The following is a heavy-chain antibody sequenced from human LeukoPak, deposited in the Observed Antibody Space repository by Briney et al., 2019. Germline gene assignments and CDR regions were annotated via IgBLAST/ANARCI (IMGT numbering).Heavy chain of an antibody. CDR3: ARHGRTPERFDY. J-gene: IGHJ4*02. V-gene: IGHV4-59*08. CDR1: GGSNSRYY. D-gene: IGHD1-14*01. CDR2: TYYKGST. Sequence: PESLSVTRTVSGGSNSRYYWSGMRQPPGRGVERIGQTYYKGSTNYNPSLKSRATISVDTSKNKISLNLRSVTAADTALYYCARHGRTPERFDYWGQGTLVTVSS.